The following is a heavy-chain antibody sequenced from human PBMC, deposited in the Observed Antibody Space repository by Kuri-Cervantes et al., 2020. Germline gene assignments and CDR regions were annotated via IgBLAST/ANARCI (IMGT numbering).Heavy chain of an antibody. CDR1: GGSISSGGYS. D-gene: IGHD2-2*01. V-gene: IGHV4-30-2*01. CDR2: IYHSGST. J-gene: IGHJ4*02. Sequence: LRLSCAVSGGSISSGGYSWSWIRQPPGKGLEWIGYIYHSGSTYYNPSLKSRVTISVDTSKNQFSLKLSSVTAADTAVYYCARVGVVVPAAIPYFDYWGQGTLVTVSS. CDR3: ARVGVVVPAAIPYFDY.